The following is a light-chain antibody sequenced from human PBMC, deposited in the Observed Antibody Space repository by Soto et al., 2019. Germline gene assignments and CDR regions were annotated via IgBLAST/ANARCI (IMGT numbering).Light chain of an antibody. Sequence: QSALTQPASVSGSPGQSITISCTGSSSDVGGYNFVSWYQHHPGKAPKLILYEVTTRPSGVSSRFSGSKSGNTASLTISGLQADDEANYYCSSYTSSNTPYVFGTGIKVTVL. CDR2: EVT. CDR1: SSDVGGYNF. CDR3: SSYTSSNTPYV. V-gene: IGLV2-14*01. J-gene: IGLJ1*01.